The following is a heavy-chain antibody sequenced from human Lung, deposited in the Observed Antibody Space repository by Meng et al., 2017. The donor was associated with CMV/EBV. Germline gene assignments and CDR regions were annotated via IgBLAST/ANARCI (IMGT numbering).Heavy chain of an antibody. J-gene: IGHJ4*02. CDR2: VVNNVDK. Sequence: QLHLLQAGSEVKKPGGSVWVSCEASVYPFSSYGISWLRQAPGQGLEWMGWVVNNVDKYSAQKFQGRVTMTTDTHTSTAFMELRSLRSDDTAVYYCARGTPGRSYSDYWGQGTLVTVSS. CDR3: ARGTPGRSYSDY. CDR1: VYPFSSYG. D-gene: IGHD3-10*01. V-gene: IGHV1-18*01.